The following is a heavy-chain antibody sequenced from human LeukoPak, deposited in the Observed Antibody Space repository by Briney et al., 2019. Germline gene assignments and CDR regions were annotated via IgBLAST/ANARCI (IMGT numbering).Heavy chain of an antibody. CDR3: ARGYYDSSGYLDY. CDR1: GGSISSGSYY. CDR2: IYTSGST. Sequence: PSETLSLTCTVSGGSISSGSYYWSWIRQPAGKGLEWIGRIYTSGSTNYNPSLKSRVTISVDTSKNQFSLKLSSVTAADTAVYYCARGYYDSSGYLDYWGQGTLVTVSS. J-gene: IGHJ4*02. V-gene: IGHV4-61*02. D-gene: IGHD3-22*01.